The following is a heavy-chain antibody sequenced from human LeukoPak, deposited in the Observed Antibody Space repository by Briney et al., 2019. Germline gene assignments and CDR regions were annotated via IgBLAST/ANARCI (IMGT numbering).Heavy chain of an antibody. Sequence: GASVKVSCKASGYTFTGYYMHWVRQAPGQGLEWMGWINPNSGGTNYAQKFQGRVTMTRDTSISTAYMELSRLRSDDTAVYYCARVPPYYYYYGMDVWGQGTTVTVSS. J-gene: IGHJ6*02. CDR3: ARVPPYYYYYGMDV. V-gene: IGHV1-2*02. CDR2: INPNSGGT. CDR1: GYTFTGYY.